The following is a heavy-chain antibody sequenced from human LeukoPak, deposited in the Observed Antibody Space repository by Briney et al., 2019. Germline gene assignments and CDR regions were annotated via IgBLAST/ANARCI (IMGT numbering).Heavy chain of an antibody. V-gene: IGHV4-39*06. D-gene: IGHD3-22*01. CDR3: ASYYYDSSGGSPGLRGSDAFDI. CDR2: IYYNGDT. Sequence: SETLSLTCTVSGGSISSSDHYWGWIRQPPGKGLEWIGSIYYNGDTYYSPSLKSRVTISVDTSRNQFALKLSSVTAADTAVYYCASYYYDSSGGSPGLRGSDAFDIWGQGTMVTVSS. J-gene: IGHJ3*02. CDR1: GGSISSSDHY.